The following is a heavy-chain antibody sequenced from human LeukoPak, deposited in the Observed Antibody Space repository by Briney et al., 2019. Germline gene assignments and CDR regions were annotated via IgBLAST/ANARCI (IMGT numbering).Heavy chain of an antibody. D-gene: IGHD6-6*01. Sequence: SVKVSCKASGGTFSSYAISWVRQAPGQGLEWMGGIIPIFGTANYAQKFQGRVTITADESTSTAYMELSSLRSEDTAVYYCARDHSSSSYFDYWGQGTLVSVSS. CDR1: GGTFSSYA. CDR2: IIPIFGTA. J-gene: IGHJ4*02. CDR3: ARDHSSSSYFDY. V-gene: IGHV1-69*13.